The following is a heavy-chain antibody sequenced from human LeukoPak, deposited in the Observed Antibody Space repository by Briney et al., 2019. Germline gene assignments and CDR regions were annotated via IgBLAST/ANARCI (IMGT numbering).Heavy chain of an antibody. V-gene: IGHV3-30*18. Sequence: PGGSLRLSCAASGFTFSSYGMNWVRQAPGKGLEWVAVISYDGSNKYYADSVKGRFTISRDNSKNTLYLQMNSLRAEDTAVYYCAKDGHDYVWGSYRYTPGYLDYWGQGTLVTVSS. D-gene: IGHD3-16*02. CDR3: AKDGHDYVWGSYRYTPGYLDY. J-gene: IGHJ4*02. CDR1: GFTFSSYG. CDR2: ISYDGSNK.